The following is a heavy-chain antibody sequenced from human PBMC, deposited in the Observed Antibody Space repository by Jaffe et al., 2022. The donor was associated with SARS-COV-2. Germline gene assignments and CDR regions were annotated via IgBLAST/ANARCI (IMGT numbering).Heavy chain of an antibody. CDR1: GYFISSGYY. Sequence: QVQLQESGPGLVKASETLSFTCTVSGYFISSGYYWGWVRQPPGKGLEWIGSMYHSGSTYYNPTLKSRVTLSVDTSKNQFSLKLTSVTAADTAVYYCARVIGGTNWFDSWGQGTLVTVSS. J-gene: IGHJ5*01. CDR2: MYHSGST. V-gene: IGHV4-38-2*02. CDR3: ARVIGGTNWFDS. D-gene: IGHD1-1*01.